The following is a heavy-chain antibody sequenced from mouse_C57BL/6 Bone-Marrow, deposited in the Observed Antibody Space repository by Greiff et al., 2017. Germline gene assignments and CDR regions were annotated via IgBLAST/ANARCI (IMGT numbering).Heavy chain of an antibody. Sequence: QVQLKQPGAELVKPGASVKLSCKASGYTFTSYWMHWVKQRPGQGLEWIGMIHPNSGRTNYNEKFKSKATLTVDKSSSTAYMQLSSLTSEDSAVYYCARKGYYYGSSYWYFDVWGTGTTVTVSS. V-gene: IGHV1-64*01. CDR2: IHPNSGRT. CDR3: ARKGYYYGSSYWYFDV. CDR1: GYTFTSYW. J-gene: IGHJ1*03. D-gene: IGHD1-1*01.